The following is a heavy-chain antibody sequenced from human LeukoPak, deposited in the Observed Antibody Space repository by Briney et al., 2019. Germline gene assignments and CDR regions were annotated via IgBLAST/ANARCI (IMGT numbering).Heavy chain of an antibody. CDR2: IASDGSST. CDR3: ARGRPHGNDY. Sequence: GGSLRLSCAASGFTFSSYWVNWVRQAPGKGLVWVSRIASDGSSTTYADSVRGRFSISRDNAKNTLYLQMNSLRVEDTAVYYCARGRPHGNDYWGQGTLVTVSS. CDR1: GFTFSSYW. D-gene: IGHD4-23*01. V-gene: IGHV3-74*01. J-gene: IGHJ4*02.